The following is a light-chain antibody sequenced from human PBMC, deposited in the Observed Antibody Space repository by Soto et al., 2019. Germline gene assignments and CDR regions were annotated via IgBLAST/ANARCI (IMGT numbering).Light chain of an antibody. CDR1: SGHRNYA. CDR3: QTWGTGIVV. V-gene: IGLV4-69*01. Sequence: QLVLTQSPSASASLGTSVKLTCTLSSGHRNYAIAWHQQQPDKGPRFLMKVNSDGSHSKGDGIPDRFSGSSSGAERYLTISSLQSEDEADYYCQTWGTGIVVFGGGTKLTVL. CDR2: VNSDGSH. J-gene: IGLJ2*01.